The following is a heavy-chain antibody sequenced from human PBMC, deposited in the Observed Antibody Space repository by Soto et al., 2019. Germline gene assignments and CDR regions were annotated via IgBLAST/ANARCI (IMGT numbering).Heavy chain of an antibody. J-gene: IGHJ6*02. D-gene: IGHD5-18*01. V-gene: IGHV3-15*01. CDR3: TTDVISYGYVTYYYYGMDV. CDR2: IKSKTDGGTT. CDR1: GFTFSNAW. Sequence: PGGSLRRSCAASGFTFSNAWMSWVRQAPGKGLEWVGRIKSKTDGGTTDYAAPVKGRFTISRDDSKNTLYLQMNSLKTEDTAVYYCTTDVISYGYVTYYYYGMDVWGQGTTVTVSS.